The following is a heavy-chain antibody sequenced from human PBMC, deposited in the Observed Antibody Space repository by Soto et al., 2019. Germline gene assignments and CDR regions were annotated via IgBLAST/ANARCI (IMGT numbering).Heavy chain of an antibody. CDR2: ISSSSSYI. V-gene: IGHV3-21*01. CDR1: GFTFSSYS. D-gene: IGHD6-13*01. J-gene: IGHJ6*03. CDR3: ARQQLPSYYYYYYMDV. Sequence: GESLKISCAASGFTFSSYSMNWVRQAPGKGLEWVSSISSSSSYIYYADSVKGRFTISRDNAKNSLYLQMNSLRAEDTAVYYCARQQLPSYYYYYYMDVWGKGTTVTVSS.